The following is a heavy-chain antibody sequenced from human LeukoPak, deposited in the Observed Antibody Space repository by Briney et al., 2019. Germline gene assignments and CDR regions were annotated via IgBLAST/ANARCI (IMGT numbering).Heavy chain of an antibody. V-gene: IGHV1-18*01. Sequence: GASAKVSCKASGYTFNTYGISWVRQAPGQGLEWMGWISVYSGDTKYAQKLQGRVTMTTDTSTSTAYMELRSLTSDDTAIYYCARDDGIGSGSYSFDYWGQGTLVTVSS. CDR2: ISVYSGDT. CDR3: ARDDGIGSGSYSFDY. D-gene: IGHD3-10*01. J-gene: IGHJ4*02. CDR1: GYTFNTYG.